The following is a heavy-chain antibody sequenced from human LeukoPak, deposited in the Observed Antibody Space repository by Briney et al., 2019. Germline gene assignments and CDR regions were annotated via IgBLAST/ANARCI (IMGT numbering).Heavy chain of an antibody. CDR3: AAGYSGSYFQT. CDR1: GGSFSGYY. Sequence: PSETLSLTCAVYGGSFSGYYWSWIRQPPGKGLEWIGEINHSGSTNYNPSLKSRVTISVDTSKNQFSLKLSSVTAADTAVYYCAAGYSGSYFQTWGQGTLVTVSS. D-gene: IGHD1-26*01. V-gene: IGHV4-34*01. J-gene: IGHJ1*01. CDR2: INHSGST.